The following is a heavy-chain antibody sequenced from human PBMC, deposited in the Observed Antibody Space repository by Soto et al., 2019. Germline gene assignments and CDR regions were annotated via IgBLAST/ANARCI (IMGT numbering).Heavy chain of an antibody. CDR3: ARELDIPPDYYFDY. CDR1: GFTFGSYG. Sequence: QVRLVESGGDLVQPGRSLRLSCAASGFTFGSYGMHWVRQAPGKGLEWVAMISYDGRHQYYADSVKGRFTISRDNFKDTLYLQMNGLTPEDTAIYFCARELDIPPDYYFDYRGQGNLVTVSS. V-gene: IGHV3-30*03. CDR2: ISYDGRHQ. J-gene: IGHJ4*02. D-gene: IGHD5-12*01.